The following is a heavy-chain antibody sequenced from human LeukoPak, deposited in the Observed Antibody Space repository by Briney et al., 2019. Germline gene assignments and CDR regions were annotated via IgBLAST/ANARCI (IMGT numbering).Heavy chain of an antibody. V-gene: IGHV4-34*01. J-gene: IGHJ6*03. Sequence: SETLSLTCGVYGESFSDYYWSWIRQPPGKGLEWIGEINHSGSTNYNPSLKSRVTISLDTSKNQFSLKLSSVTAVDTAVYYCARHQGLREYSYGTYYYYYYMDVWGKGTTVTVSS. CDR1: GESFSDYY. D-gene: IGHD5-18*01. CDR3: ARHQGLREYSYGTYYYYYYMDV. CDR2: INHSGST.